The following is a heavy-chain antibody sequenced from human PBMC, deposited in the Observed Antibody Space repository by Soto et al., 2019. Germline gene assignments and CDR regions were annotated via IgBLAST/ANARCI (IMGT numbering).Heavy chain of an antibody. J-gene: IGHJ4*02. CDR1: GYTFTSYA. CDR2: INAGNGNT. D-gene: IGHD1-20*01. Sequence: ASVKVSCKASGYTFTSYAMHRVRQAPGQRLEWMRWINAGNGNTKYSQKFQGRVTITRDTSASTAYMELSSLRSEDTAVYYCARGITLPTPLDYWGQGTLVTVSS. CDR3: ARGITLPTPLDY. V-gene: IGHV1-3*01.